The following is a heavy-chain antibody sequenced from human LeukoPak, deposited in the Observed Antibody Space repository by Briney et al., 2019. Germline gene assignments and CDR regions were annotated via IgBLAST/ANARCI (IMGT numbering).Heavy chain of an antibody. D-gene: IGHD3-16*01. J-gene: IGHJ5*02. V-gene: IGHV3-15*01. CDR2: IKTKTDGETT. CDR1: GFTFSNAW. Sequence: GGSLRLSCAASGFTFSNAWMNWVRQAPGKGLEWVGRIKTKTDGETTDYAAPVKGRFTISRDDSKNTLYLQMNSLKTEDTAVYYCATGIMIDPWGQRTLVTVSS. CDR3: ATGIMIDP.